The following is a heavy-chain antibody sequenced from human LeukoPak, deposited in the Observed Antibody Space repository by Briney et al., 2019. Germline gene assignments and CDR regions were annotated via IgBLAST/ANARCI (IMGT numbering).Heavy chain of an antibody. CDR2: ISYGGTNK. V-gene: IGHV3-30*03. J-gene: IGHJ4*02. CDR3: SRSVVLTGYCPDY. CDR1: GFTFSKSG. Sequence: PGGSLRLSCAASGFTFSKSGMHWVRQAPGTGLEWVAIISYGGTNKYYADSVKGRFTISRDDSQNTLYLQMNSLRPEDTAVYYCSRSVVLTGYCPDYWGQGTLVTVSS. D-gene: IGHD3-9*01.